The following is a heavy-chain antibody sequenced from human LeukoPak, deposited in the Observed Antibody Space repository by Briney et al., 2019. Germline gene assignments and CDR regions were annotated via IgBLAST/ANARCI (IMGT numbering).Heavy chain of an antibody. D-gene: IGHD6-13*01. CDR2: ISAYNGNT. CDR3: ARDWRGSSWSDAFDI. V-gene: IGHV1-18*01. Sequence: ASEKGSCKASGYTCTSSGISWVRQVAGQGLELMGWISAYNGNTNYAQKLQGRVTMTTDTSTSTAYMELRSLRSDDTAVYYCARDWRGSSWSDAFDIWGQGTMVTVSS. CDR1: GYTCTSSG. J-gene: IGHJ3*02.